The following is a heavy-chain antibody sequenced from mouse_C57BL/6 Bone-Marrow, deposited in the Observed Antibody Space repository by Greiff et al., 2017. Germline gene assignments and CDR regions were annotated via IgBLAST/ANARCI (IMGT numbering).Heavy chain of an antibody. Sequence: VQLQQSGPGLVQPSQSLSITCTVSGFSLTSYGVHWVRQSPGEGLEWLGVIWSGGSTDYNAAFISRLSISKDNSKSQVFFKMNSLQADDTAIYYCASDYDWFAYWGQGTLVTVSA. CDR2: IWSGGST. D-gene: IGHD2-4*01. CDR1: GFSLTSYG. V-gene: IGHV2-2*01. CDR3: ASDYDWFAY. J-gene: IGHJ3*01.